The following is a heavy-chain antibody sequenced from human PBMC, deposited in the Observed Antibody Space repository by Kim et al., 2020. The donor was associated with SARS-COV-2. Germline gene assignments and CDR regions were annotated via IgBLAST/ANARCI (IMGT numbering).Heavy chain of an antibody. CDR1: GYTFTGYY. CDR2: INPNSGGT. CDR3: ARDWNREGYCSSTSCYSGAFDI. J-gene: IGHJ3*02. D-gene: IGHD2-2*01. V-gene: IGHV1-2*02. Sequence: ASVKVSCKASGYTFTGYYMHWVRQAPGQGLEWMGWINPNSGGTNYAQKFQGRVTMTRDTSISTAYMELSRLRSDDTAVYYCARDWNREGYCSSTSCYSGAFDIWGQGTMVTVSS.